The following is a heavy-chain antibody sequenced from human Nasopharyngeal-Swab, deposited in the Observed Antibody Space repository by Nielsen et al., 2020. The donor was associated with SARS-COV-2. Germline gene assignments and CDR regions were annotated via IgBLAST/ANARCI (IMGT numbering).Heavy chain of an antibody. CDR1: GDTFSNYV. Sequence: SVKVSCKASGDTFSNYVITWVRQAPGEGLVWMGGIIPLLGVTSYPQRFQGRVTITADASTSIAYMELSSLRSEDTAVYYCAKSSIADRRGGGFALWGQGTMVIVSS. CDR2: IIPLLGVT. CDR3: AKSSIADRRGGGFAL. J-gene: IGHJ3*01. V-gene: IGHV1-69*10. D-gene: IGHD6-6*01.